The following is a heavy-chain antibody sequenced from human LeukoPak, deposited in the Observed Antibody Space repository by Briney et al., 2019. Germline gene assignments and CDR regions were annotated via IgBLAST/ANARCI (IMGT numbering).Heavy chain of an antibody. CDR1: GFTVSSNH. Sequence: PGGSLRLSCAASGFTVSSNHMSWVRQAPGKGLEWVSVIYSGGSTYYADSVKGRFTISRDDSKNTLYLQMNSLRAEDTAVYYCAKVQLGIGVDYWGQGTLVTVSS. D-gene: IGHD7-27*01. J-gene: IGHJ4*02. CDR2: IYSGGST. V-gene: IGHV3-53*01. CDR3: AKVQLGIGVDY.